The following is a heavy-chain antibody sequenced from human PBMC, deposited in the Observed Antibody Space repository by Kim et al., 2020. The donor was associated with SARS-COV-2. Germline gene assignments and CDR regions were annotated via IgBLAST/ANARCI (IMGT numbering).Heavy chain of an antibody. CDR3: AREVCRYGSCYGNRLDP. D-gene: IGHD2-15*01. J-gene: IGHJ5*02. CDR1: GFTFSSYG. V-gene: IGHV3-30*03. CDR2: ISYDGSNK. Sequence: GGSLRLSCAASGFTFSSYGMHWVRQAPGKGLEWVAVISYDGSNKYYADSVKGRFTISRDNSKNTLYMQMNSLRAEDTAVYYCAREVCRYGSCYGNRLDPWGQGALVTVSS.